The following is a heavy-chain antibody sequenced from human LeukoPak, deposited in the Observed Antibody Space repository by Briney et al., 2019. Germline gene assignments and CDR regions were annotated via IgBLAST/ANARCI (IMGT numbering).Heavy chain of an antibody. CDR2: ISGSGGST. J-gene: IGHJ1*01. D-gene: IGHD3-22*01. CDR1: GFTFSSYA. Sequence: GGSLRLSCAASGFTFSSYAMSWVRQAPGKGLEWVSAISGSGGSTYYAHSVKGRFTISRDNSKNTLYLQMNSLRAEDAAVYYCEGTDYYDSSGYDGPLEGAEYFQHWRQGTLLTVSS. V-gene: IGHV3-23*01. CDR3: EGTDYYDSSGYDGPLEGAEYFQH.